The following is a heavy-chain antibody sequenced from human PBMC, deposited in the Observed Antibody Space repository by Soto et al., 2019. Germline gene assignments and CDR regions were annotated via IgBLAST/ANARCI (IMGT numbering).Heavy chain of an antibody. CDR3: ARGLRIVWFGESIYYYYGMDV. D-gene: IGHD3-10*01. CDR1: AASFRGYY. J-gene: IGHJ6*02. V-gene: IGHV4-34*01. Sequence: SEPLSRTCPVFAASFRGYYWSWIRQPPGEALEWIGEINHSGSTNYNPSLKSRVTISVDTSKNQFSLKLSSVTAADTAVYYCARGLRIVWFGESIYYYYGMDVWGQGTTVS. CDR2: INHSGST.